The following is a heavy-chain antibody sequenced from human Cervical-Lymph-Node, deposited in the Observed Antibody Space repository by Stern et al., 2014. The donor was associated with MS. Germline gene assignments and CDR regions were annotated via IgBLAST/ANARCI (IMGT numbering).Heavy chain of an antibody. CDR2: ISNSSNYI. Sequence: VQLVESGGGLVKPGGSLRLSCAASGFTFSSYSMNWVRQAPGKGLEWVSSISNSSNYIYYADSLKGRFTISRDNAKNSLYLQMNSLRAEDTAVYYCARLHLGYSSYGLDVWGQGTTVTVSS. D-gene: IGHD3-16*01. J-gene: IGHJ6*02. CDR3: ARLHLGYSSYGLDV. V-gene: IGHV3-21*01. CDR1: GFTFSSYS.